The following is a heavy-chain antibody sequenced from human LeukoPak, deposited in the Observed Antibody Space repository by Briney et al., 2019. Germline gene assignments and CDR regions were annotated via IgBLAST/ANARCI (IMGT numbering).Heavy chain of an antibody. CDR2: IYYSGST. V-gene: IGHV4-59*01. Sequence: SETLSLTCTVSGGSISSYYWSWIRQPPGKGLEWIGYIYYSGSTDYNPSLKSRVTISVDTSKNQFSLKLSSVTAADTAVYYCAGGRDGYNYGYWGQGTLVTVSS. CDR3: AGGRDGYNYGY. J-gene: IGHJ4*02. D-gene: IGHD5-24*01. CDR1: GGSISSYY.